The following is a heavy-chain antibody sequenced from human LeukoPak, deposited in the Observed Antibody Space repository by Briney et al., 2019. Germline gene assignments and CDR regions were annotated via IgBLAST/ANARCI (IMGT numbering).Heavy chain of an antibody. CDR3: ARFSSKAAAEHGVDY. D-gene: IGHD6-13*01. Sequence: PSETLSLTCTVSGGSISSYYWSWIRQPPGKGLEWIGYIYYSGSTNYNPSLKSRVTISVDTSKNQFSLKLSSVTAADTAVYYCARFSSKAAAEHGVDYWGQGTLVTVSS. CDR2: IYYSGST. J-gene: IGHJ4*02. V-gene: IGHV4-59*01. CDR1: GGSISSYY.